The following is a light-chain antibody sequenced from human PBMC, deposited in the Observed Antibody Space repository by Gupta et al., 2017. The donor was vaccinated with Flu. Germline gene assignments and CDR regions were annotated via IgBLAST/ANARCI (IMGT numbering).Light chain of an antibody. J-gene: IGKJ1*01. V-gene: IGKV2-28*01. CDR1: QSLLHSNGYNY. CDR2: WGS. Sequence: DIVMTQSPLSLPVTPGEPASISCRSSQSLLHSNGYNYLDWYLQKPGQSPQLLIYWGSKRASGVTDRFSGSGEGKDFTLKSSRVEDEDGGVYYGMQALQTWTFGQGTKVEIK. CDR3: MQALQTWT.